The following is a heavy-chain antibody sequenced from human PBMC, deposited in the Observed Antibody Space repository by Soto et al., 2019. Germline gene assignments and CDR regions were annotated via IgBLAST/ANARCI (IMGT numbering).Heavy chain of an antibody. J-gene: IGHJ3*02. CDR1: GFTFRGDA. CDR3: VVRGSAFDI. D-gene: IGHD3-10*01. V-gene: IGHV3-64D*08. Sequence: PGGSLRLSCSASGFTFRGDAVYWVRQAPGKGLEYVSGISNDGVRTYYADSVKGRFTISRDNSKNTLSLQMSSLRTEDTAVYYCVVRGSAFDIWGQGTRVTVAS. CDR2: ISNDGVRT.